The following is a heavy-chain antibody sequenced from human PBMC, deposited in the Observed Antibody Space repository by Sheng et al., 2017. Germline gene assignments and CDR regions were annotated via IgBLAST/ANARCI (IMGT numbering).Heavy chain of an antibody. CDR2: IWYDGSNK. CDR3: ARAGSVYCSGGSCYSLGYYYYGMDV. D-gene: IGHD2-15*01. Sequence: QVQLVESGGGVVQPGRSLRLSCAASGFTFSSYGMHWVRQAPGKGLEWVAVIWYDGSNKYYADSVKGRFTISRDNSKNTLYLQMNSLRAEDAAVYYCARAGSVYCSGGSCYSLGYYYYGMDVWDQGP. J-gene: IGHJ6*02. V-gene: IGHV3-33*01. CDR1: GFTFSSYG.